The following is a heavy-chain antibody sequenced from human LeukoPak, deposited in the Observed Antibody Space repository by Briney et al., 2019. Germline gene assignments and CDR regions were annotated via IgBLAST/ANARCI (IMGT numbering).Heavy chain of an antibody. CDR1: GGSISSYY. CDR3: ARACGYSGYDHHRCYYYYGMDV. CDR2: IYYSGST. J-gene: IGHJ6*02. V-gene: IGHV4-59*01. D-gene: IGHD5-12*01. Sequence: PSETLSLTCTVSGGSISSYYWSWIRQPPGKGLEWSGYIYYSGSTNYNPSLKSRVTISVDTSKNQFSLKLSSVTAADTAVYYCARACGYSGYDHHRCYYYYGMDVWGQGTTVTVSS.